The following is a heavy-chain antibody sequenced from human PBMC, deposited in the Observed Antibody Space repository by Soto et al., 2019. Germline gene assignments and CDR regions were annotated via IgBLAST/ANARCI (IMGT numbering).Heavy chain of an antibody. CDR1: GGSISSSSYY. V-gene: IGHV4-39*01. Sequence: QLQLQESGPGLVKPSETLSLTCTVSGGSISSSSYYWGWIRQPPGKGLEWIGSIYYSGSTYYNPSLKSRVTISVDTSKNQFSLKLSSLTAADTAVYYCARQPNDAFDILVQGTMVTVSS. CDR2: IYYSGST. CDR3: ARQPNDAFDI. J-gene: IGHJ3*02.